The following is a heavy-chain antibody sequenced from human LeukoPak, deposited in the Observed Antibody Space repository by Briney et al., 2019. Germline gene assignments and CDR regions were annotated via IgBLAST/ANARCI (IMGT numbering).Heavy chain of an antibody. D-gene: IGHD1-1*01. CDR3: ARDHNYAFDN. CDR2: IGIDSGNT. Sequence: GGSLRLSCTASGFPFIEYSMNWVRQVPGKGLEWISYIGIDSGNTKYADSVRGRFTISADRAKNSLYLQMNSLRVEDTAVYYCARDHNYAFDNWGQGTLVSVAS. CDR1: GFPFIEYS. J-gene: IGHJ4*02. V-gene: IGHV3-48*01.